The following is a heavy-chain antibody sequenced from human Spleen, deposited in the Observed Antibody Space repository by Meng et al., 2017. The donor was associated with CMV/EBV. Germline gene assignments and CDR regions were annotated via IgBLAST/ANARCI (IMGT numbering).Heavy chain of an antibody. J-gene: IGHJ4*02. Sequence: GGSLRLSCAASGFTFTNAWMSWVRQAPGKGLEWVAHIKSRVDGGTTDYAAPVKGRFTISRDDSESMLYLEMNSLKTEDTAVYYCTKDVRGSHPNWGQGTLVTVSS. D-gene: IGHD1-26*01. CDR3: TKDVRGSHPN. CDR1: GFTFTNAW. V-gene: IGHV3-15*01. CDR2: IKSRVDGGTT.